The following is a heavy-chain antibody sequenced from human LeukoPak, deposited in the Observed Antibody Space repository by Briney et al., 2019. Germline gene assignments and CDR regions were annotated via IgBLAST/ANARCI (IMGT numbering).Heavy chain of an antibody. CDR2: ISGSGGST. Sequence: PGGSLRLSCAASGFTFSSNAMSWLRQAPGKGLDWVSAISGSGGSTYYADSVKGRFTISRDNSKNTLYLQMNSLRAEDTAVYYCAKEEGYCSGGSCYYSYWGQGTLVTVSS. CDR3: AKEEGYCSGGSCYYSY. J-gene: IGHJ4*02. V-gene: IGHV3-23*01. D-gene: IGHD2-15*01. CDR1: GFTFSSNA.